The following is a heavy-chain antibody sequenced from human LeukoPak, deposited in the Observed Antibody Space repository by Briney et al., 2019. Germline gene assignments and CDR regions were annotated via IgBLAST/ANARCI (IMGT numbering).Heavy chain of an antibody. V-gene: IGHV4-59*02. D-gene: IGHD2-2*01. CDR2: IYYSGST. J-gene: IGHJ4*02. CDR3: ARDTKGTSCYDY. CDR1: GGSVSSYY. Sequence: SETLSLTCTVSGGSVSSYYVSWIRQSPGKGLEWIGYIYYSGSTNYNPSLKSRVTISLDTSKNQFSLKLSSVTAADTAVYYCARDTKGTSCYDYWGQGTLLTVSS.